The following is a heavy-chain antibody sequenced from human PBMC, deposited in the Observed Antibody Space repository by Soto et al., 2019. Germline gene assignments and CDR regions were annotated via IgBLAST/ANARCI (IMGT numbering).Heavy chain of an antibody. J-gene: IGHJ6*02. CDR1: GYSFTSYW. V-gene: IGHV5-10-1*01. D-gene: IGHD3-10*01. CDR3: ARHETDYYGSGRNYYYYGMDV. CDR2: IDPSDSYT. Sequence: GESLKISCKGSGYSFTSYWISWVRRMPGKGLEWMGRIDPSDSYTNYSPSFQGHVTISADKSISTAYLQWSSLKASDTAMYYCARHETDYYGSGRNYYYYGMDVWGQGTTVTVSS.